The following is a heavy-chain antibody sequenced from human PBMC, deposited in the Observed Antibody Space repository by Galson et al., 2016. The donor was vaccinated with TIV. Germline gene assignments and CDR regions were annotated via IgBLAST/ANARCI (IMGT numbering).Heavy chain of an antibody. D-gene: IGHD3-10*01. Sequence: SLRLSCAASGFAFNFYAMNWVRQAPGKGPEWISSISLNSNHIYYAESVEGRFTISRDNAASSLFLEMSSLRADDTAVYYCAKVFGSGAYSQGDGFDIWGQGTVVTVSS. CDR3: AKVFGSGAYSQGDGFDI. V-gene: IGHV3-21*01. CDR2: ISLNSNHI. J-gene: IGHJ3*02. CDR1: GFAFNFYA.